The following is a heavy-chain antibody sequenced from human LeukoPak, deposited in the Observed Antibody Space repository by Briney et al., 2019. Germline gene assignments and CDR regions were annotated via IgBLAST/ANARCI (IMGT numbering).Heavy chain of an antibody. CDR1: GFSVSNNY. Sequence: PGGSLRLSCVVSGFSVSNNYIIWVRQAPGNGLERVSVIYGDGRTSHSASVRGRFTISRDNSKNIVSLQMNNLRAEDTAVYYCARGLGLGVVSPYFDYWGQGTLVTVSS. D-gene: IGHD3-3*01. CDR3: ARGLGLGVVSPYFDY. CDR2: IYGDGRT. J-gene: IGHJ4*02. V-gene: IGHV3-53*01.